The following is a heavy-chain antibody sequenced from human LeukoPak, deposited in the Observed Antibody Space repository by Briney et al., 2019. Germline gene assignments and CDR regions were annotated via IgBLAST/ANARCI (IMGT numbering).Heavy chain of an antibody. CDR1: GFTFSDYY. CDR3: ARWGQLELPIEF. V-gene: IGHV3-11*01. D-gene: IGHD1-7*01. CDR2: ISSSGSTI. Sequence: GGSLRLSCAPSGFTFSDYYMSWIRPAPGKGREWVSYISSSGSTIYYADSVKGRFTISRDNAKNSLYLQMNSLRAEDTAVYYCARWGQLELPIEFWGQGTLVTVSS. J-gene: IGHJ4*02.